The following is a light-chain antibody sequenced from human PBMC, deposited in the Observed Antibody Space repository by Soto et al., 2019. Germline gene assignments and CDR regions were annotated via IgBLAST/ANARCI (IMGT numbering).Light chain of an antibody. CDR2: GFSS. CDR1: QSVSTN. J-gene: IGKJ1*01. Sequence: EIVMTQSPATLSVSPGDRATLSCRASQSVSTNVAWYQQKPGQAPRLLIYGFSSARATGVPARFSAGGSGTEFTLTISSLQSEDFALYYCQQYNNWPPTFGQGTKVEI. V-gene: IGKV3-15*01. CDR3: QQYNNWPPT.